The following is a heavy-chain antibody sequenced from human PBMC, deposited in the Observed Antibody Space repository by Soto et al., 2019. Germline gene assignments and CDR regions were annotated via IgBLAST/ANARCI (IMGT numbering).Heavy chain of an antibody. Sequence: QVQLVQSGAEEMKPGASVKVSCKASGYTFTGYAMHWVRQAPGQRLEWMGWINAGNGNTKYSQKFQGRVTITRDTSASTAYRELSSLRAEDTAVYYCARAVAVAADFDYWGQGTLVTVSS. J-gene: IGHJ4*02. V-gene: IGHV1-3*05. CDR3: ARAVAVAADFDY. D-gene: IGHD6-19*01. CDR1: GYTFTGYA. CDR2: INAGNGNT.